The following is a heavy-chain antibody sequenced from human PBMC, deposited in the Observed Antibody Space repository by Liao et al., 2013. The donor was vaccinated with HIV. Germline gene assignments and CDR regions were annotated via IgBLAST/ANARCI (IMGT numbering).Heavy chain of an antibody. D-gene: IGHD6-13*01. V-gene: IGHV4-59*12. CDR3: ARDKGRSWPFDAFDI. Sequence: QLHLQESGPGVVRPSETLSLTCSVSGGSINRDYWAWIRLPPGKRPEWIGCVYYSGTTHYSPSLSSRLTISVDTSKKQFSLKLNSVTVADTAVYYCARDKGRSWPFDAFDIWGQGTMVTVSS. CDR1: GGSINRDY. CDR2: VYYSGTT. J-gene: IGHJ3*02.